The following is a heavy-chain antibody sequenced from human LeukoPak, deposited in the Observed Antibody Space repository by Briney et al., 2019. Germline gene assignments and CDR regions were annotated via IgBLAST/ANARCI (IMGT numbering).Heavy chain of an antibody. Sequence: GGSLRLSCAASGFTFSSYWMHWVRQAPGKGLVWVSRINSDGSSTSYADSVKGRFTISRDNSKNTLYLQMNSLRAEDTAIYYCAKSLIPIAATGMYYFDYWGQGTLLTVSS. CDR3: AKSLIPIAATGMYYFDY. CDR1: GFTFSSYW. V-gene: IGHV3-74*01. CDR2: INSDGSST. J-gene: IGHJ4*02. D-gene: IGHD6-13*01.